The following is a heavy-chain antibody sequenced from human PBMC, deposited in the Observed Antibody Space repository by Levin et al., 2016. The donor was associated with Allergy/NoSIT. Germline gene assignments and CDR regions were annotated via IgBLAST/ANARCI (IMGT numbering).Heavy chain of an antibody. CDR2: INSDGSST. D-gene: IGHD4-17*01. V-gene: IGHV3-74*01. CDR1: GFTFNSYW. CDR3: AKDYPTVTPHYYSGLVV. J-gene: IGHJ6*02. Sequence: GGSLRLSCAASGFTFNSYWMHWVRQAPGKGLVWVSRINSDGSSTNYADSVKGRFTISRDNAKNTLYLQMDSLRVEDTAIYYCAKDYPTVTPHYYSGLVVWGQGTTVTVSS.